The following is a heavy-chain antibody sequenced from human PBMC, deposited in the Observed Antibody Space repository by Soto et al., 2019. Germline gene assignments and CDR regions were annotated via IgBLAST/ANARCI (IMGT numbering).Heavy chain of an antibody. CDR3: ARDATLGLTVAGNYYYFGMDV. Sequence: PSETLSLTCTASGGSIAGGGYYWTWIRQHPGKGLEWIGYIYYTGSTYYNPSLQSRVTISIDTSKNQFSLNLSSVSAADTAVYYCARDATLGLTVAGNYYYFGMDVWGQGTTVTVSS. V-gene: IGHV4-31*03. CDR2: IYYTGST. J-gene: IGHJ6*02. CDR1: GGSIAGGGYY. D-gene: IGHD6-19*01.